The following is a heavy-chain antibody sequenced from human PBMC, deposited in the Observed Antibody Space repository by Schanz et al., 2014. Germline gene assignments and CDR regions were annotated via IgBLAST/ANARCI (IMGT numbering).Heavy chain of an antibody. J-gene: IGHJ3*02. Sequence: QVQLVQSGAAVKRPGASVKVSCKASGYTFTDNFLHWVRQAPGQGLEWMGWINVYNGDTKFAKTFQDRVTLTTDTSTSTAYMELRSLRSDDTAVYYCARNIIATARAYDIWGQGTMVTVSS. CDR1: GYTFTDNF. D-gene: IGHD6-13*01. V-gene: IGHV1-18*04. CDR3: ARNIIATARAYDI. CDR2: INVYNGDT.